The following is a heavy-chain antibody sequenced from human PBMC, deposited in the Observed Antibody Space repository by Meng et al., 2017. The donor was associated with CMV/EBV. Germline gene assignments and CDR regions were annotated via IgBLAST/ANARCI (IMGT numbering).Heavy chain of an antibody. V-gene: IGHV3-15*01. J-gene: IGHJ4*02. CDR2: IKSKTDGGTT. CDR1: GFTFSKAW. CDR3: TTYFSYYFDY. Sequence: GESLKISCAASGFTFSKAWMSWVRQAPGKGLEWVGRIKSKTDGGTTDYSSPVKGRFTTSRDDSKNTLYLQMNSLKTEDTAVYYCTTYFSYYFDYWGQGTLITISS. D-gene: IGHD2/OR15-2a*01.